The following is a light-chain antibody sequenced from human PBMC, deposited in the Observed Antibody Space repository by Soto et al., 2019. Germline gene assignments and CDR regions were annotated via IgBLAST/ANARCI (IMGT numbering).Light chain of an antibody. CDR1: SSDEGSYNY. V-gene: IGLV2-14*01. CDR2: DVS. CDR3: SSYTSSSSYV. Sequence: THPDSVSGSPGHSSTISCPGGSSDEGSYNYVSWYQQNPGKAPKRMIYDVSNRPSGVFNRFSGSKSGNTASLTISGLRAEDEADYYCSSYTSSSSYVFGTGTKVTVL. J-gene: IGLJ1*01.